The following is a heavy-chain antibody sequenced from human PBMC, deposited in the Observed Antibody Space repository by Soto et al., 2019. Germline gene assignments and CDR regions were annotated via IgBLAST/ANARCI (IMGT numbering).Heavy chain of an antibody. CDR2: IYYSGST. CDR1: GGSISSYY. D-gene: IGHD1-7*01. V-gene: IGHV4-59*01. Sequence: SETLSLTCTVSGGSISSYYWSWIRQPPGKGLEWIGYIYYSGSTNYNPSLKSRVTISVDTSKNQFSLKLSSVTAADTAVYYCARGELGFSYNWFDPWGQGTLVTVSS. J-gene: IGHJ5*02. CDR3: ARGELGFSYNWFDP.